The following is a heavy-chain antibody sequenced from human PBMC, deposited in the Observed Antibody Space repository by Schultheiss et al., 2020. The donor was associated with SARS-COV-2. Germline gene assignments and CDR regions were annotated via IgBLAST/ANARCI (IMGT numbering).Heavy chain of an antibody. CDR2: IYYSGST. D-gene: IGHD6-19*01. J-gene: IGHJ4*02. V-gene: IGHV4-59*12. CDR1: GGSISSYY. Sequence: SETLSLTCTVSGGSISSYYWSWIRQPPGKGLEWIGYIYYSGSTNYNPSLKSRVTILVDTSKNHLSLNLTSVTAADTAVYFCARGGSFRQWLGRFDYWGQGTLVTVSS. CDR3: ARGGSFRQWLGRFDY.